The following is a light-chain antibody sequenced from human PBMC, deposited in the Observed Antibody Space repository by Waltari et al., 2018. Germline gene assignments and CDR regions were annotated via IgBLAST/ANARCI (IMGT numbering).Light chain of an antibody. Sequence: QSALTQPASVSGSPGQSITISCTGTSSDVGGYNYVSWYQQHPGKAPKLMIYEVSNRPSGVSNRFSGSKSGNAASLTISGLQAEADADYYCSSYTSSSTRVFGTGTKVTVL. CDR2: EVS. CDR3: SSYTSSSTRV. J-gene: IGLJ1*01. V-gene: IGLV2-14*01. CDR1: SSDVGGYNY.